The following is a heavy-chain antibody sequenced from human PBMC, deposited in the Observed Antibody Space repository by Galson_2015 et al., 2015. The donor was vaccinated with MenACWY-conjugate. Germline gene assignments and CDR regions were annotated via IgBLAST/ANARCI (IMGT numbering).Heavy chain of an antibody. J-gene: IGHJ4*02. CDR2: IKEDGSDK. CDR3: ARDLGFCSGGTCYSVYDS. D-gene: IGHD2-15*01. V-gene: IGHV3-7*03. Sequence: LRLSCAASGFTFNNYWMNWVRQAPGKGLEWVASIKEDGSDKYYVDSVKGRFTISRDNAQNSLYLQMNSLRADDTAVYYCARDLGFCSGGTCYSVYDSWGQGTLVTVSS. CDR1: GFTFNNYW.